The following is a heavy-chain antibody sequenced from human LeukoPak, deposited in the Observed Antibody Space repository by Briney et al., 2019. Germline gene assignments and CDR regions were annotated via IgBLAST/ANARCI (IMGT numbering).Heavy chain of an antibody. CDR1: GFTFSNYG. J-gene: IGHJ4*02. CDR3: VRVVSPTYCFDY. Sequence: GGSLRLSCAASGFTFSNYGMHWVRQAPGKGLEWVAVIWYDGSNKYYTDSVKGRFTISRDNSKNTLYLQMNSLRAEDTAVYYCVRVVSPTYCFDYWGQGILVTVSS. CDR2: IWYDGSNK. V-gene: IGHV3-30*02. D-gene: IGHD4-23*01.